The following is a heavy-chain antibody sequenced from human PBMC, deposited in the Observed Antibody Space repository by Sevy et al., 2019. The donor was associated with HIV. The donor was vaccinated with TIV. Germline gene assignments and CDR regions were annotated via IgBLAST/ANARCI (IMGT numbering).Heavy chain of an antibody. CDR3: ARPKGYSSSWYDY. CDR1: GFTFSSYW. Sequence: GGSLRLSCAASGFTFSSYWMHWVRQAPGKGLVWVSRINSGVSSTTYADSVKGRFTVSRDDAKNTLYLQMSCLKAADTDGYYCARPKGYSSSWYDYWGQGTLVTVSS. D-gene: IGHD6-13*01. CDR2: INSGVSST. J-gene: IGHJ4*02. V-gene: IGHV3-74*01.